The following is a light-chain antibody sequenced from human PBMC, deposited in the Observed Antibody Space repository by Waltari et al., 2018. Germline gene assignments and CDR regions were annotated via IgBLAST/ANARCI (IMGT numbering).Light chain of an antibody. J-gene: IGKJ4*01. CDR1: QSVNNY. CDR3: QQRRNWPLT. CDR2: GAS. V-gene: IGKV3-11*01. Sequence: DIVLTQSPAPLSLSPGERAPLPCRASQSVNNYLAWYQQKPGQAPRLLIYGASNRATGIPARFSGSGSGTDFTLTISTLEPEDFAVYYCQQRRNWPLTFGGGTKVEIK.